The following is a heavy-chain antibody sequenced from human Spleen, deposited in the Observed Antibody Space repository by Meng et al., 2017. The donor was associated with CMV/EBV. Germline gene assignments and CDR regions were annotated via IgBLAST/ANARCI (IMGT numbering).Heavy chain of an antibody. CDR2: IGTVGDT. CDR3: TRDRVSGSYSPSFYGMDV. J-gene: IGHJ6*02. D-gene: IGHD3-10*01. V-gene: IGHV3-13*01. CDR1: GFTFSTYD. Sequence: GESLKISCTASGFTFSTYDFHWVRQPTGKGLEWVSSIGTVGDTYSIGSVKGRFIISRDNSKNTLYLQMNSLRTQDTAVYYCTRDRVSGSYSPSFYGMDVWGQGTTVTVSS.